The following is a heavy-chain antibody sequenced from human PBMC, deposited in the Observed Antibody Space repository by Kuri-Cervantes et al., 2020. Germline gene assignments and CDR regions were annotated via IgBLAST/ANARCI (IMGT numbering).Heavy chain of an antibody. D-gene: IGHD6-13*01. V-gene: IGHV3-30*02. CDR3: ARDLFAAGTFDY. J-gene: IGHJ4*02. CDR2: IRYDGSSK. CDR1: GFTFSSYG. Sequence: GGSLRLSCVASGFTFSSYGMHWVRQAPGKGLEWVAFIRYDGSSKYYPDSVKGRFTISRDDSKNTLYLQMNSLRAEDTAVYYCARDLFAAGTFDYWGQGTLVTVSS.